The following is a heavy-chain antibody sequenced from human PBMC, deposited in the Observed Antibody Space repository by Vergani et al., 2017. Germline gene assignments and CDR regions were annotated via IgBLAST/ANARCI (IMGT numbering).Heavy chain of an antibody. J-gene: IGHJ6*03. Sequence: QLQLQESGSGLVKPSQTLSLTCAVSGGSISSGSYYWSWIRQPAGKGLEWIGRIYTSGSTNYNPSLKSRVTISVDTSKNQFSLKLSSVTAADTAVYYCARDLGSSSWPYYYYMDVWGKGTTVTVSS. D-gene: IGHD6-13*01. V-gene: IGHV4-61*02. CDR1: GGSISSGSYY. CDR3: ARDLGSSSWPYYYYMDV. CDR2: IYTSGST.